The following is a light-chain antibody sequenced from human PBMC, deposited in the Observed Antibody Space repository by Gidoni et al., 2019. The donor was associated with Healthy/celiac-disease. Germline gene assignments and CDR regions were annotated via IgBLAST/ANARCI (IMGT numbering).Light chain of an antibody. CDR2: DAS. CDR1: QSVSSY. CDR3: QQRSNWRALT. V-gene: IGKV3-11*01. J-gene: IGKJ4*01. Sequence: EIVLPQSPATLSLSPGERATLPCRASQSVSSYLAWYQQKPGQPPRLLIYDASNRATGIPARFSGSGSGTDFTLTISSLEPEDFAVYYWQQRSNWRALTFXGXTKVEIK.